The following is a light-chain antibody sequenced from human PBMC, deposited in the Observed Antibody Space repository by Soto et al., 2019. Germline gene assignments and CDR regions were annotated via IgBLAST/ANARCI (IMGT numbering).Light chain of an antibody. CDR2: VAY. Sequence: EIVMTQSPATLSVSPGERATLSCSASQRVASNLAWYQQKPGQSPRLLIYVAYTRATGITARFSGSGSGTEFTLAISSLQSEDFAVYYCQPYNNWPRTVGPGTQVEIK. CDR1: QRVASN. J-gene: IGKJ1*01. CDR3: QPYNNWPRT. V-gene: IGKV3-15*01.